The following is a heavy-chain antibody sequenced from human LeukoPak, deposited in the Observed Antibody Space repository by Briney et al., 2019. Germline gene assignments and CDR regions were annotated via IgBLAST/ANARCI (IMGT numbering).Heavy chain of an antibody. CDR2: ISAYNGNT. D-gene: IGHD2-15*01. J-gene: IGHJ6*03. CDR3: ARDHGYCSGGSCYFLYYMDV. CDR1: GGTFSSYA. Sequence: ASVKVSCKASGGTFSSYAISWVRQAPGQGLEWMGWISAYNGNTNYAQKLQGRVTMTTDTSTSTAYMELRSLRSDDTAVYYCARDHGYCSGGSCYFLYYMDVWGKGTTVTVSS. V-gene: IGHV1-18*01.